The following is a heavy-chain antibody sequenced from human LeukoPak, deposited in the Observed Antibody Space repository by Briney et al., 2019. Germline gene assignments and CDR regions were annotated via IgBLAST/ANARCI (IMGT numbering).Heavy chain of an antibody. CDR1: GSTFSSYW. Sequence: PGGSLRLSCAASGSTFSSYWMHWVRQAPGKGLVWVSRIYSDGSSYTADSVKGRFTISRDNAKDTLYLQMNSLRVEDTAVYYCARGGGIYGLWDYWGQGTLVTVSS. CDR3: ARGGGIYGLWDY. V-gene: IGHV3-74*03. J-gene: IGHJ4*02. D-gene: IGHD1-26*01. CDR2: IYSDGSSY.